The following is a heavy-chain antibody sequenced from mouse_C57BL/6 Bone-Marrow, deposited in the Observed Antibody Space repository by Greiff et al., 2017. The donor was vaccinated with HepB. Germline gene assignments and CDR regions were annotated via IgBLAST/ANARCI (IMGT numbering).Heavy chain of an antibody. J-gene: IGHJ2*01. CDR1: GFNIKDDY. CDR3: TTYDSNFDY. D-gene: IGHD1-1*01. Sequence: EVKLVESGAELVRPGASVKLSCTASGFNIKDDYMHWVKQRPEQGLEWIGWIDPENGDTEYASKFQGKATITADTSSNTAYLQLSSLTSEDTAVYYCTTYDSNFDYWGQGTTLTVSS. V-gene: IGHV14-4*01. CDR2: IDPENGDT.